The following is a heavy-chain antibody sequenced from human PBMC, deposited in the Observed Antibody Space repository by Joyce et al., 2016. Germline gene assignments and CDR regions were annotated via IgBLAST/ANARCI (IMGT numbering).Heavy chain of an antibody. CDR3: AKDYRLHYYDGRDNKYYGMDV. D-gene: IGHD3-22*01. V-gene: IGHV3-30*18. Sequence: QMQLVESGGGVVRRGTSQRLSCAASGFSFSTYGIHWVRQVPGKGLEWVAVISSDGRKEYYADSVKGRITIARDNFKTVVDLHMNGLKTEDTAVFFCAKDYRLHYYDGRDNKYYGMDVWGQGTTVIVSS. CDR1: GFSFSTYG. CDR2: ISSDGRKE. J-gene: IGHJ6*02.